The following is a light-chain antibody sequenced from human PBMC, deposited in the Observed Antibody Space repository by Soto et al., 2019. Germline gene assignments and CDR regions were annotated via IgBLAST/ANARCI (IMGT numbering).Light chain of an antibody. CDR3: QTWGTGNVV. CDR1: SGHSSYA. CDR2: LNSDGSH. V-gene: IGLV4-69*01. Sequence: QLVLTQSPSASASLGASVKLTCTLISGHSSYAIAWHQQQPEKGPRYLMKLNSDGSHSKGDGIPDRFSVSSSGAERYLTISSLQSEDEAEYYCQTWGTGNVVFGGGTKLTVL. J-gene: IGLJ2*01.